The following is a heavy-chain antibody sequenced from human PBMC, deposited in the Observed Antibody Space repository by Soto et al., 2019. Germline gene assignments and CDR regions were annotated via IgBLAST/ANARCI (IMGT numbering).Heavy chain of an antibody. V-gene: IGHV3-23*01. CDR2: ISGSGGST. D-gene: IGHD2-15*01. Sequence: PGGSLRLSCAASGFTFSSYAMSWVRQAPGKGLEWVSAISGSGGSTYYADSVKGRFTISRDNSKNTLYLQMNSLRAEDTAVYYCAKRGYCSGGSCYSGYYYYMDVWGKGTTVTVSS. CDR1: GFTFSSYA. J-gene: IGHJ6*03. CDR3: AKRGYCSGGSCYSGYYYYMDV.